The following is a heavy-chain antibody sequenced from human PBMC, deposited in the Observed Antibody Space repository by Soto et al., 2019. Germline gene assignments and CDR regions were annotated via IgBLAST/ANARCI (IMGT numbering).Heavy chain of an antibody. D-gene: IGHD6-25*01. V-gene: IGHV3-48*03. CDR3: ARDHKGGYDYYGMDV. J-gene: IGHJ6*02. Sequence: EVQLVESGGGLVQPGGSLRLSCAASGFTFSSYEMNWVRQAPGKGLEWVSYISSSGSTIYYADSVKGRFTISRDNAKNSLYLQMNSLRAEDTAVYYCARDHKGGYDYYGMDVWGQGTTVTVSS. CDR1: GFTFSSYE. CDR2: ISSSGSTI.